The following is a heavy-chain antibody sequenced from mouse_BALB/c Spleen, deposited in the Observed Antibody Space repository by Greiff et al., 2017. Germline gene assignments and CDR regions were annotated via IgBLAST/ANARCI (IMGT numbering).Heavy chain of an antibody. CDR2: IRSKSNNYAT. V-gene: IGHV10-1*02. Sequence: EVMLVESGGGLVQPRGSLKLSCAASGFTFNTYAMNWVRQAPGKGLEWVARIRSKSNNYATYYADSVKDRFTISRDDSQSMLYLQMNNLKTEDTARYYCVRGGHFDYWGQGTTLTVSS. CDR1: GFTFNTYA. CDR3: VRGGHFDY. D-gene: IGHD1-1*02. J-gene: IGHJ2*01.